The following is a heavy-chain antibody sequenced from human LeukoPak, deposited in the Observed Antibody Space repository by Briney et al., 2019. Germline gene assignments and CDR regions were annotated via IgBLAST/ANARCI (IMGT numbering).Heavy chain of an antibody. Sequence: ASVKVSCKASGYTFTIYGISWVRQAPGQGLEWMGWISAYNGNTNYAQKLQGRVTITTDTSTSTAYMELRSLRSDDTAVYYCARGSGVVVPSPFDPWGQGTLVTVSS. CDR1: GYTFTIYG. J-gene: IGHJ5*02. CDR2: ISAYNGNT. V-gene: IGHV1-18*01. D-gene: IGHD2-2*01. CDR3: ARGSGVVVPSPFDP.